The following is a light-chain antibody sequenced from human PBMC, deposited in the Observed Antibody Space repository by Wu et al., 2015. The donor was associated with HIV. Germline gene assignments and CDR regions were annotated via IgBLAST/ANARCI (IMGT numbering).Light chain of an antibody. Sequence: IVMTQSPATLSMSPGQTATLSCRASLSISTNLAWYQQKPGQAPRLLMYDVSRRPPGVPARFSGSGSGTEFTLTISSLQSEDFAVYYCQQYNNWPPLIFGGGTKVEIK. J-gene: IGKJ4*01. CDR3: QQYNNWPPLI. CDR2: DVS. V-gene: IGKV3-15*01. CDR1: LSISTN.